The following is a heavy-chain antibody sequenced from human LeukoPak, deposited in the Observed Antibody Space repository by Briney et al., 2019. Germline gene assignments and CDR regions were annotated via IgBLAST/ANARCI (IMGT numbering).Heavy chain of an antibody. D-gene: IGHD2-15*01. CDR1: GGSISSYY. J-gene: IGHJ6*03. CDR3: ARDIPYCSGGSCYYYMDV. CDR2: IYTSGST. Sequence: PSETLSLTCTVSGGSISSYYWSWIRQPAGKGLDCIGRIYTSGSTNYNPSLKSRVTMSVDTSKNQFSLKLSSVTAADTAVYYCARDIPYCSGGSCYYYMDVWGKGTTVTVSS. V-gene: IGHV4-4*07.